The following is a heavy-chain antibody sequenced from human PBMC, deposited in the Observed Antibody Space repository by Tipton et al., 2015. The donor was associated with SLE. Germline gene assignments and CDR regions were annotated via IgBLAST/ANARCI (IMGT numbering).Heavy chain of an antibody. CDR1: GGSISSYY. Sequence: TLSLTCTVSGGSISSYYWSWFRQPAGGGLEWIGRIYTNENTNYNPSPQSRVTMSVDTSKNHFSLKLISVTAADTAVYYCAREFLNPVTTVHYYFDLWGRGTLVTVSS. CDR2: IYTNENT. V-gene: IGHV4-4*07. J-gene: IGHJ2*01. CDR3: AREFLNPVTTVHYYFDL. D-gene: IGHD4-11*01.